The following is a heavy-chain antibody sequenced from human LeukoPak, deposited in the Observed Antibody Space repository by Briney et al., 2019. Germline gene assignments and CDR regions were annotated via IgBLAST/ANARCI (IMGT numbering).Heavy chain of an antibody. CDR1: GGSISSYY. Sequence: SETLSLTCTVSGGSISSYYWSWLRQPPGKGLEWIGYIYYSGSTNYNPSLKSRVTISVDTSKNQFSLKLSSVTAADTAVYYCARTSVLDYGGNSFIWFDPWGQGTLVTVSS. CDR3: ARTSVLDYGGNSFIWFDP. CDR2: IYYSGST. D-gene: IGHD4-23*01. V-gene: IGHV4-59*01. J-gene: IGHJ5*02.